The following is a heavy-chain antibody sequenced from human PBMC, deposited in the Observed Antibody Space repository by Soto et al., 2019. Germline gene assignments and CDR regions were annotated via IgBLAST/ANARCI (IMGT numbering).Heavy chain of an antibody. Sequence: QVQLQESGPGLVKPSQTLSLTCTVSGGSISSGDYYWSWIRQPPGKGLEWIGYIYYSGSTYYNPSLKSRVTIPVDTSNNQFSLKLSSVTAADTAVYYCAGGGGGVNWNHHWGQGTLVTVSS. D-gene: IGHD1-20*01. CDR3: AGGGGGVNWNHH. V-gene: IGHV4-30-4*01. CDR1: GGSISSGDYY. J-gene: IGHJ4*02. CDR2: IYYSGST.